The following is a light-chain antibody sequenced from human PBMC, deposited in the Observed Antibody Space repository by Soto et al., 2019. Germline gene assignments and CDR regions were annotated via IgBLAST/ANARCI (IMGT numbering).Light chain of an antibody. Sequence: EIVLTQSPGNLSLSPRERATLSRQGSSEVTNFLAWYQQKPGQAPRLLIYGAFNRATGSPARFSGSGSGADFTLTISSLEPEDSAIYYCQQRNIWPPVTFGQGTRLEI. CDR2: GAF. J-gene: IGKJ5*01. CDR1: SEVTNF. V-gene: IGKV3-11*01. CDR3: QQRNIWPPVT.